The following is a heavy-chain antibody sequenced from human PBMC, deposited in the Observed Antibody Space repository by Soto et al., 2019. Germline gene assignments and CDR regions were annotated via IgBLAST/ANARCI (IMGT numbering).Heavy chain of an antibody. D-gene: IGHD5-12*01. J-gene: IGHJ4*02. CDR3: ATSERRDGYSFAY. CDR1: GVTFNRQD. V-gene: IGHV1-69*13. CDR2: IIPMFGTP. Sequence: VKVSCKASGVTFNRQDMRWVRQAPGQGLEWMGGIIPMFGTPHYAEKFQDRVTITADESTGTAYLELSSLTSEDTAVYYCATSERRDGYSFAYWGPGTLVTVSS.